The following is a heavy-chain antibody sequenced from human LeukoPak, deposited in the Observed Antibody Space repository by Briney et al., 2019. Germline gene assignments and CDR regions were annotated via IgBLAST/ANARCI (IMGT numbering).Heavy chain of an antibody. CDR3: ATASIVGATFLY. Sequence: ASVKVSCKVSGYTLTELSMHWVRQAPGKGLEWMGGFDPEDGETIYAQKFQGRVTMTEDTSTDTAYMELSSLRSEDTAVYYCATASIVGATFLYWGQGTLVTASS. CDR1: GYTLTELS. J-gene: IGHJ4*02. CDR2: FDPEDGET. V-gene: IGHV1-24*01. D-gene: IGHD1-26*01.